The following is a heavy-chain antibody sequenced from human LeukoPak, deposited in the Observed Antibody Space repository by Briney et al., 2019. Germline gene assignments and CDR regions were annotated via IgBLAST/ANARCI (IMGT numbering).Heavy chain of an antibody. Sequence: SETLSLTCNVSGDSITTYYWSWIRQPPGKGLEWIGHIRYTGNTNIGNTNYNPSLKSRATILVDTSKNQFSLSLTSLTAADTAVYYCARGGGPTVTTANLAYWGQGTLVTVSS. CDR1: GDSITTYY. CDR2: IRYTGNT. D-gene: IGHD4-17*01. V-gene: IGHV4-59*01. CDR3: ARGGGPTVTTANLAY. J-gene: IGHJ4*02.